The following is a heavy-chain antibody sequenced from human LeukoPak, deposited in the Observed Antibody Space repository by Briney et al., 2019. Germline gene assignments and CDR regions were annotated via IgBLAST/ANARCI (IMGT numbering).Heavy chain of an antibody. CDR1: GFTFSSYS. J-gene: IGHJ4*02. CDR3: ARDYRYAFDN. V-gene: IGHV3-48*04. D-gene: IGHD5-12*01. CDR2: IGISSGNT. Sequence: PGGSLRLSCAASGFTFSSYSMNWVRQAPGKGLEWISYIGISSGNTKYADSVKGRFTISGDNAKNSLYPQMNSLRVEDTAVYYCARDYRYAFDNWGQGILVTVSS.